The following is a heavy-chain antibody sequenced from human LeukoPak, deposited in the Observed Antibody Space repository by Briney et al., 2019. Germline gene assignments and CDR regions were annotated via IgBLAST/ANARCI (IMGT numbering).Heavy chain of an antibody. V-gene: IGHV3-11*01. J-gene: IGHJ4*02. CDR2: LSSSGSTI. CDR3: AKDMDGSGNASFDY. D-gene: IGHD3-10*01. CDR1: GFRFSDYY. Sequence: PGGSLRLSCAASGFRFSDYYMSWIRQAPGKGLEWVSYLSSSGSTIYYADSVKGRFTISRDNAKNSLYLQMNSLRAEDTALYYCAKDMDGSGNASFDYWGQGTLVTVSS.